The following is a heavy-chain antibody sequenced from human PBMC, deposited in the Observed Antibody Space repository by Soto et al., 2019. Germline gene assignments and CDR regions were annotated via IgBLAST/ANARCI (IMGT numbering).Heavy chain of an antibody. Sequence: LRLSCAASGFTFDDYGMHWVRQAPGKGLEWVSGISWNSGSIGYADSVKGRFIISRDNAKNSLYLQMNNLRPEDTALYFCAKVSTTHTFGPLDPWGQGTLVTVSS. CDR1: GFTFDDYG. CDR2: ISWNSGSI. J-gene: IGHJ5*02. D-gene: IGHD1-1*01. CDR3: AKVSTTHTFGPLDP. V-gene: IGHV3-9*01.